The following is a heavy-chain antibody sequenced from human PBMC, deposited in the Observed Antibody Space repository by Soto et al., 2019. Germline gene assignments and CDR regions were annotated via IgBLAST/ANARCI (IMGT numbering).Heavy chain of an antibody. V-gene: IGHV1-2*02. CDR2: INPNGGAT. J-gene: IGHJ6*03. Sequence: VQLAQSGAEVKKPGAPVKVSCKTSGDSFNDYYIHWVRQAPGQGLEWMGWINPNGGATKYAQKFQGRVTVTRDTSIRTVYMELSSLRSDDTAVYYCARESGGATATLDYYYFYMDVWGKGTTVTVSS. CDR3: ARESGGATATLDYYYFYMDV. CDR1: GDSFNDYY. D-gene: IGHD5-12*01.